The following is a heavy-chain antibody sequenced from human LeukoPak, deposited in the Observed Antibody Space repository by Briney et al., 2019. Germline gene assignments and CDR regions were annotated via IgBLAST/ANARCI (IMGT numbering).Heavy chain of an antibody. CDR2: IYYSGST. Sequence: SETLSLTCTVSGGSISSSSYYWGWIRQPPGKGLEWIGSIYYSGSTYYNPSLKNRVTISVDTSKNQFSLKLSSVTAADTAVYYCARDRSDSSSWYDLDLDLGTKTPESAFDIWGQGTMVTVSS. V-gene: IGHV4-39*07. CDR3: ARDRSDSSSWYDLDLDLGTKTPESAFDI. CDR1: GGSISSSSYY. J-gene: IGHJ3*02. D-gene: IGHD6-13*01.